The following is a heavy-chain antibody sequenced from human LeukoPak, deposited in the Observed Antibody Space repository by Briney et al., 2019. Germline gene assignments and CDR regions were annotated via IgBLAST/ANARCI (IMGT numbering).Heavy chain of an antibody. Sequence: SETLSLTCTVSGGFISSYYWSWIRQPPGKGLEWIGYIYYSGSTNYNPSLKSRVTISVDTSKNQFSLKLSSVTAADTAVYYCAREHCSSTSCSYFDYWGQGTLVTVSS. CDR2: IYYSGST. V-gene: IGHV4-59*01. CDR1: GGFISSYY. D-gene: IGHD2-2*01. CDR3: AREHCSSTSCSYFDY. J-gene: IGHJ4*02.